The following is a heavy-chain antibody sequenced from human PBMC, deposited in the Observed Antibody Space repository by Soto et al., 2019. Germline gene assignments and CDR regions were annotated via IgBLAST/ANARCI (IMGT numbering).Heavy chain of an antibody. J-gene: IGHJ4*02. CDR1: GGSISSSSYY. V-gene: IGHV4-39*01. Sequence: SETLSLTCTVSGGSISSSSYYWGWIRQPPGKGLEWIGSIYYSGSTYYNPSLKSRVTISVDTSKNQFSLKLSSVTAADTAVYYCARNLLPYYDFWRGFGYYFDYWGQGTLVTVS. CDR2: IYYSGST. D-gene: IGHD3-3*01. CDR3: ARNLLPYYDFWRGFGYYFDY.